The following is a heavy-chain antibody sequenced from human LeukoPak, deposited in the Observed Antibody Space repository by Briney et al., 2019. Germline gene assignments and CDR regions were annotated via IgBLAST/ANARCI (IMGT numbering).Heavy chain of an antibody. V-gene: IGHV1-46*02. D-gene: IGHD6-25*01. CDR1: GYTFNDYY. CDR3: ARVSEGDYFDS. Sequence: RASVKVSRKSSGYTFNDYYMHWVRQPPAQGLEWVGIINPSGGSTSYAQKFQGRVTMTRDMSTSTVYLELSSLRSEDTAVYYCARVSEGDYFDSWGQGTLVTVSS. J-gene: IGHJ4*02. CDR2: INPSGGST.